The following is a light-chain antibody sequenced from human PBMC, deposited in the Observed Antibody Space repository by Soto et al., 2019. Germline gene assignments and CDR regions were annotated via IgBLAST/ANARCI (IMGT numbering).Light chain of an antibody. CDR3: QAYDSRSASKV. CDR1: NSNIGAGYD. CDR2: GNK. J-gene: IGLJ1*01. V-gene: IGLV1-40*01. Sequence: QSVLTQPPSVSGAPGQMVTISCSGSNSNIGAGYDVHWYQQLPGAAPTLLIYGNKNRPSGVPDRFSGSRSGTSASLAITGLQSDDEADYYCQAYDSRSASKVFGSGTKLTVL.